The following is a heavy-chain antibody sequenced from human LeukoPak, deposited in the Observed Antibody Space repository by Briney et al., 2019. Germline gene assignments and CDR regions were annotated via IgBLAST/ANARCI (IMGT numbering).Heavy chain of an antibody. CDR3: SRDNYDFWSGPFDY. CDR2: ITGSGGST. V-gene: IGHV3-23*01. CDR1: GFTFSSFA. D-gene: IGHD3-3*01. J-gene: IGHJ4*02. Sequence: GGSLRLSCAASGFTFSSFAMSWVRQAPGKGLEWVSGITGSGGSTYYADSVRGRFTISRDNSKNTLYLQMNSLRAEDTAVYYCSRDNYDFWSGPFDYWGQGTLVTVSS.